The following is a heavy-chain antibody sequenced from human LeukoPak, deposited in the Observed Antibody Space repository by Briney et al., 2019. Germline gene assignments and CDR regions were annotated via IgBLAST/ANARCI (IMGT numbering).Heavy chain of an antibody. Sequence: GRSLRHSCAASGFTFSSYAMHWVRQAPGKGLEWVAVISYDGSNKYYADSVKGRFTISRDNSKNTLYLQMNSLRAEGTAVYYCARTERWLEKPGDGYYFDYWGQGTLVTVSS. D-gene: IGHD5-24*01. V-gene: IGHV3-30*04. CDR3: ARTERWLEKPGDGYYFDY. CDR1: GFTFSSYA. CDR2: ISYDGSNK. J-gene: IGHJ4*02.